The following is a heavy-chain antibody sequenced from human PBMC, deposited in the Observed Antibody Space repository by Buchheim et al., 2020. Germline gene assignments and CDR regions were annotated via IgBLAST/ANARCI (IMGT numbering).Heavy chain of an antibody. D-gene: IGHD3-22*01. CDR3: AKDLYYYDSSGYYNYYYYYGMDV. CDR2: ISGSGGST. V-gene: IGHV3-23*01. CDR1: GFTFSSYA. J-gene: IGHJ6*02. Sequence: EVQLLESGGGLVQPGGSLRLSCAASGFTFSSYAMSWVHQAPGKGLEWVSAISGSGGSTYYADSVKGRFTISRDNSTNTLLLQMNSLRAEDSAVYYCAKDLYYYDSSGYYNYYYYYGMDVWGQGTT.